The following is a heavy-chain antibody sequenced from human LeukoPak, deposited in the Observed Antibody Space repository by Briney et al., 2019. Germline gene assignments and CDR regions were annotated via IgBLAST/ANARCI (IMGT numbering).Heavy chain of an antibody. CDR1: GGSISSYY. CDR3: ARGRVGATTPPYWYFDL. Sequence: SETLSLTCTVSGGSISSYYWSWIRQPPGKGLEWIGEINHSGSTNYNPSLKSRVTISVDTSKNQFSLKLSSVTAADTAVYYCARGRVGATTPPYWYFDLWGRGTLVTVSS. D-gene: IGHD1-26*01. J-gene: IGHJ2*01. V-gene: IGHV4-34*01. CDR2: INHSGST.